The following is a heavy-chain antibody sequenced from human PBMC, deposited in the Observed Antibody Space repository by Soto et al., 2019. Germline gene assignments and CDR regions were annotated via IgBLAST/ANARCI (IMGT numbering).Heavy chain of an antibody. D-gene: IGHD3-22*01. CDR1: GYTFTSYG. CDR3: GVVITRGLDDYYGMDV. Sequence: ASVKVSCKASGYTFTSYGISWVRQAPGQGHEWMGWISAYNGNTNYAQKLQGRVTMTTDTSTSTAYMELRSLRSDDTAVYYCGVVITRGLDDYYGMDVWGQGTTVTVSS. J-gene: IGHJ6*02. CDR2: ISAYNGNT. V-gene: IGHV1-18*01.